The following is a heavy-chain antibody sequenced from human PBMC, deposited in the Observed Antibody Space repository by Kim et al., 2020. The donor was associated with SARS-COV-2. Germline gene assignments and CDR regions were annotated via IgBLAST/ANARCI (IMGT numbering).Heavy chain of an antibody. CDR2: IYYSGST. J-gene: IGHJ4*02. Sequence: SETLSLTCTVSGGSVSSSNYYWGWIRQSPGKGLEWIGSIYYSGSTYYNPSLKSRVTISIDTSKNQFSLNLGSVTAADTAVYFCARHRGGGSGYSPLEYWGQGTLVTVSS. CDR1: GGSVSSSNYY. D-gene: IGHD2-15*01. V-gene: IGHV4-39*01. CDR3: ARHRGGGSGYSPLEY.